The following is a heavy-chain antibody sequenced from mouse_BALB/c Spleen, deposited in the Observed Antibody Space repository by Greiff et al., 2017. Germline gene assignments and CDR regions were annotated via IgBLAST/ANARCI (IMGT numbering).Heavy chain of an antibody. CDR3: ARPAYYGNPYYYAMDY. CDR2: IDPSDSYT. D-gene: IGHD2-10*01. V-gene: IGHV1-69*02. CDR1: GYTFTSYW. J-gene: IGHJ4*01. Sequence: QVQLQQPGAELVKPGASVKLSCKASGYTFTSYWMHWVKQRPGQGLEWIGEIDPSDSYTNYNQKFKGKATLTVDKSSSTAYMQLSSLTSEDSAVYYCARPAYYGNPYYYAMDYWGQGTSVTVSS.